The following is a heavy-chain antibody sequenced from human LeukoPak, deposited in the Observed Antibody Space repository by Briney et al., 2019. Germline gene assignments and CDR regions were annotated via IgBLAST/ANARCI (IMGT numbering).Heavy chain of an antibody. CDR2: IYYSGST. Sequence: SETLSLTCTVSGGSISGYYWSWIRQPPGKGLEWIGYIYYSGSTNYNPSLKSRVTISVDTSKNQFSLKLSSVTAADTAVYYCAREIAFDIWGQGTMVTVSS. V-gene: IGHV4-59*01. CDR3: AREIAFDI. CDR1: GGSISGYY. J-gene: IGHJ3*02.